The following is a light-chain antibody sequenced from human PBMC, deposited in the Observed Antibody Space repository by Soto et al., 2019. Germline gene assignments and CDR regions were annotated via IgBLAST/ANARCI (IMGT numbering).Light chain of an antibody. V-gene: IGKV1-5*01. CDR3: QQYYSYPQT. J-gene: IGKJ1*01. Sequence: DIQMTQSPSTLSGSVGDRVTITCRASQTISSWLAWYQQKPGKAPKLLIYAASTLQSGVPPRFSGSGSGTDFTLTISCLQSEDFATYYCQQYYSYPQTFGQGTKVDIK. CDR2: AAS. CDR1: QTISSW.